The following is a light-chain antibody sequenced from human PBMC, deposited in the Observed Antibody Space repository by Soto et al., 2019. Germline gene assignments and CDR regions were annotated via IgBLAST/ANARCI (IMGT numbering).Light chain of an antibody. Sequence: DIHMTHSPCTLSASVGYRDTISCRASQSISTRLDWYQQKKGKAPNLLIYDASKLEPGVPSRLRGGGSGTEFTITISSMQTDDFATYYCQQYSTYTLTFGGGTKVDIK. J-gene: IGKJ4*01. CDR2: DAS. CDR1: QSISTR. V-gene: IGKV1-5*01. CDR3: QQYSTYTLT.